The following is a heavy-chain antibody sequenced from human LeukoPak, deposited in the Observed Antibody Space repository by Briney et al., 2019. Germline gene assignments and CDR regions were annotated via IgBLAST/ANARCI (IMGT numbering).Heavy chain of an antibody. CDR1: GGSISSYY. V-gene: IGHV4-39*01. Sequence: SETLSLTCTVSGGSISSYYWGWIRQPPGKGLEWIGSIYYSGSTYYNPSLKSRVTISVDTSKNQFSLKLSSVTAADTAVYYCAKYYYGSGSYQGSAFDIWGQGTMVTVSS. CDR3: AKYYYGSGSYQGSAFDI. D-gene: IGHD3-10*01. J-gene: IGHJ3*02. CDR2: IYYSGST.